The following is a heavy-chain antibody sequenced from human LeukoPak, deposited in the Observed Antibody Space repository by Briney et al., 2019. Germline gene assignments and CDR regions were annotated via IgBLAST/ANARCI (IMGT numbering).Heavy chain of an antibody. CDR2: IYYSGST. CDR3: ARSLPGIAAAGNDY. D-gene: IGHD6-13*01. CDR1: GGSISSSSYY. J-gene: IGHJ4*02. V-gene: IGHV4-39*07. Sequence: PSETLSLTCTVSGGSISSSSYYWGWIRQPPGKGLEWIGSIYYSGSTYYNPSLKSRVTISVDTSKNQFSLKLSSVTAADTAVYYCARSLPGIAAAGNDYWGQGTPVTVSS.